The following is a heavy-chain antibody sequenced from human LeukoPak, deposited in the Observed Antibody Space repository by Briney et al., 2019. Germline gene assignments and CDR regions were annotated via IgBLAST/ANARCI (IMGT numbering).Heavy chain of an antibody. CDR2: ISGSGGST. CDR1: GFTFSSYG. J-gene: IGHJ4*02. V-gene: IGHV3-23*01. D-gene: IGHD3-10*01. Sequence: PGGSLRLSCAASGFTFSSYGMSWVRQAPGKGLEWVSAISGSGGSTYYADSVKGRFTISRDNSKNTLYLQMNSLRAEDTAVYYCAKDPMVRGNFDYWGQGTLVTVSS. CDR3: AKDPMVRGNFDY.